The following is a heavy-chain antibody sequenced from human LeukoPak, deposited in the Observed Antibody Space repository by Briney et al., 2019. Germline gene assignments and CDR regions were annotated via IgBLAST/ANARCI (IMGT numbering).Heavy chain of an antibody. CDR3: VKDDYYDSSGPNY. J-gene: IGHJ4*02. V-gene: IGHV3-64D*06. D-gene: IGHD3-22*01. Sequence: GGSLRLSCSASGFTFSSYAMHWVRQAPGKGLEYVSAISSNGGSTYYADSVKGRFTISRDNSKNTLYLQMSSLRAEDTAVYYCVKDDYYDSSGPNYWGQGTLVTVSS. CDR2: ISSNGGST. CDR1: GFTFSSYA.